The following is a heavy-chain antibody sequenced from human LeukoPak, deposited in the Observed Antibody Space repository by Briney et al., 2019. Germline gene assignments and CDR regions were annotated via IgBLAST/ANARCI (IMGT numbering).Heavy chain of an antibody. J-gene: IGHJ3*02. CDR1: GFTFSSYG. D-gene: IGHD1-26*01. CDR3: AKDGWELDAFDI. CDR2: IRYDGSNK. V-gene: IGHV3-30*02. Sequence: GGSLRLSCAASGFTFSSYGMHWVRQAPGKGLEWVAFIRYDGSNKYYADSVKGRFTISRDNSKNTLYLQMNSLRAEDTAVYYCAKDGWELDAFDIWGQGTMVTVSS.